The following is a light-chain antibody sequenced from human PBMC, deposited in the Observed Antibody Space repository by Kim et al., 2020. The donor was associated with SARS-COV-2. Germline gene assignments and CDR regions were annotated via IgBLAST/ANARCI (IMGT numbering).Light chain of an antibody. CDR2: GAS. Sequence: PGERATLSCRASQSVNSNLAWYQQTPGQTPRLLIYGASTRATGIPARFSGSGSGTEFTLTISSLQSEDFAVYYCQQSNNWPLTFGQGTKVDIK. CDR1: QSVNSN. CDR3: QQSNNWPLT. J-gene: IGKJ1*01. V-gene: IGKV3-15*01.